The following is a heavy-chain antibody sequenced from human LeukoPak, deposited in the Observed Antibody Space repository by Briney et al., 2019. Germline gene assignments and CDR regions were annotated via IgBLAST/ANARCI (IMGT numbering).Heavy chain of an antibody. J-gene: IGHJ4*02. CDR3: ARGDSGSYYGGVPDYFDY. Sequence: SETLSLTCTVSGGSLSSYYWSWIRQPPGKGLEWIGYIYYSGSTNYNPSLKSRVTISVDTSKNQFSLKLSSVTAADTAVCYCARGDSGSYYGGVPDYFDYWGQGTLVTVSS. D-gene: IGHD1-26*01. V-gene: IGHV4-59*01. CDR2: IYYSGST. CDR1: GGSLSSYY.